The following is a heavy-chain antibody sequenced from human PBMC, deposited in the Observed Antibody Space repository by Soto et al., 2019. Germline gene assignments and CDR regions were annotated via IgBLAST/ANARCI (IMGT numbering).Heavy chain of an antibody. CDR3: AREYLYCSSTSCYPWFDP. D-gene: IGHD2-2*01. CDR1: GYTFTGYY. V-gene: IGHV1-2*04. Sequence: ASVKVSCKASGYTFTGYYMHWVRQAPGQGLEWMGWINPNSGGTNYAQKFQGWVTMTRDTSISTAYMELSRLRSDDTAVYYCAREYLYCSSTSCYPWFDPWGQGTLVTVSS. CDR2: INPNSGGT. J-gene: IGHJ5*02.